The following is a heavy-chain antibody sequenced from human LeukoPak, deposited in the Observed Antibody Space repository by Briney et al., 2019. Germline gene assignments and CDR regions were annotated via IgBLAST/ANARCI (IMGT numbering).Heavy chain of an antibody. D-gene: IGHD3-22*01. V-gene: IGHV3-11*04. J-gene: IGHJ4*02. CDR3: ARDRYDSSGIFDY. CDR2: ISSSGSTI. CDR1: GFTFSDYY. Sequence: KPGGSLRLSCAASGFTFSDYYMSWIRQAPGKGLEWVSYISSSGSTIYYADSVKGRFTISRDNAKNSLYLQLNSLRAEDTAVYYCARDRYDSSGIFDYWGQGTLVTVSS.